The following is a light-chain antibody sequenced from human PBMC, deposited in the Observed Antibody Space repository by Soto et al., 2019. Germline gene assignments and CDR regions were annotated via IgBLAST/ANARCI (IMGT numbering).Light chain of an antibody. J-gene: IGKJ4*01. CDR2: AAS. V-gene: IGKV1D-16*01. CDR1: QGITSW. Sequence: DIQMTQSPSSVSVSVGDRVTITCRASQGITSWLAWYQQKPGKAPKLLIYAASTLQTGVPSRFSGSGSGTEFTLTISSLQPDDFATYYCQQYNSYPLTFGGGTKVDIK. CDR3: QQYNSYPLT.